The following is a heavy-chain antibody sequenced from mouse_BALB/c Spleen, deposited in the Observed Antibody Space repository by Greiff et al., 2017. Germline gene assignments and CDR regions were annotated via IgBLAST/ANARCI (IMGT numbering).Heavy chain of an antibody. Sequence: VQLQQSGAELVRPGTSVKVSCKASGYAFTNYLIEWVKQRPGQGLEWIGVINPGSGGTNYNEKFKGKATLTADKSSSTAYMQLSSLTSDDSAVYFCARRGYGSSYRYFDFWGAGTTVTVSS. D-gene: IGHD1-1*01. V-gene: IGHV1-54*01. J-gene: IGHJ1*01. CDR3: ARRGYGSSYRYFDF. CDR2: INPGSGGT. CDR1: GYAFTNYL.